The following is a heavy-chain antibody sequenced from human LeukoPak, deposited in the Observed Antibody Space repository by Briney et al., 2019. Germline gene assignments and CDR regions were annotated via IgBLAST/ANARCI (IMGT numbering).Heavy chain of an antibody. CDR1: GFTFSSYG. J-gene: IGHJ3*02. CDR3: ARGGDIVGTSRSAFDI. D-gene: IGHD1-26*01. Sequence: GGSLRLSCAASGFTFSSYGMHWVRQAPGKGLEWVAVISYDGSNKYYADSVKGRFTISRDNSKNTLYLQMNSLRDEDTAVYYCARGGDIVGTSRSAFDIWGQGTMVTVSS. V-gene: IGHV3-30*03. CDR2: ISYDGSNK.